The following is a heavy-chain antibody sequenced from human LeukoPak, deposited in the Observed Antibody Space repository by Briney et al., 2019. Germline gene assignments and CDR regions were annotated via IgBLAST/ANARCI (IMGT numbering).Heavy chain of an antibody. CDR3: ARSEHSSSSFDY. D-gene: IGHD6-6*01. V-gene: IGHV3-21*01. Sequence: GGSLRLSCAASGFTLSSYSMNWVRQAPGKGLEWVSHISSSSTHIYYADSVKGRFTISRDNARNSLYLQMNSLRAEDTAIYYCARSEHSSSSFDYWGQGTLVTVSS. CDR2: ISSSSTHI. J-gene: IGHJ4*02. CDR1: GFTLSSYS.